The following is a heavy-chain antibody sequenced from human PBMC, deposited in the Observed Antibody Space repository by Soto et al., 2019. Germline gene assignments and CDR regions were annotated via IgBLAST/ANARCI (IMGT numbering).Heavy chain of an antibody. D-gene: IGHD3-10*01. CDR3: ARGNPPSGLLLFVPYYFDY. CDR2: IYHSGST. Sequence: QLQLQESGSGLVKPSQTLSLTCAVSGGSISSGGYSWSWIRQPPGKGLEWIGYIYHSGSTYYNPSLKSRVTISVDRSKNQLSLKLSSVTAADTAVYYCARGNPPSGLLLFVPYYFDYWGQGTLVTVSS. V-gene: IGHV4-30-2*01. J-gene: IGHJ4*02. CDR1: GGSISSGGYS.